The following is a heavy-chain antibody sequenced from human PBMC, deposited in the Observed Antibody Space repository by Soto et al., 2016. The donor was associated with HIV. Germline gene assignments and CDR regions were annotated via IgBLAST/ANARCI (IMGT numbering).Heavy chain of an antibody. D-gene: IGHD3-22*01. CDR3: ATGFYYDSSIGGYFYYMEV. J-gene: IGHJ6*03. CDR1: GGMFSRLA. V-gene: IGHV1-69*10. CDR2: VIPTMGIS. Sequence: QVQLVQSGAEVKKPGSSVRVSCKASGGMFSRLAVSWVRQAPGQGLEWMGGVIPTMGISNYAQNFSGRVSITADKSTSTAYMDLKSLRSDDTAVYYCATGFYYDSSIGGYFYYMEVWGKGTTVTVSS.